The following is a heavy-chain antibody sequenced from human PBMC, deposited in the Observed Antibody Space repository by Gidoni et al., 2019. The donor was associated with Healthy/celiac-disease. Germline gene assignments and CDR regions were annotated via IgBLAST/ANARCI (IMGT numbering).Heavy chain of an antibody. Sequence: EVQLLESGGGLVQPGGSLRLSCAASGFTFSSYAMSWVRQAPGKGLEWVSASSGSGGSTYYADSVKGRFTISRDNSKNTLYLQMNSLRAEDTAVYYCAKSPTYSSSNPRAWFDPWGQGTLVTVSS. CDR1: GFTFSSYA. D-gene: IGHD6-13*01. V-gene: IGHV3-23*01. CDR2: SSGSGGST. J-gene: IGHJ5*02. CDR3: AKSPTYSSSNPRAWFDP.